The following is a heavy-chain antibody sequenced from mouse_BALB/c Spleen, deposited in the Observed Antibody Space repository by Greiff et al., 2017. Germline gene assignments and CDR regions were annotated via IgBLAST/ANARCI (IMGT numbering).Heavy chain of an antibody. CDR2: ISSGGSYT. CDR1: GFTFSSYA. Sequence: EVQGVESGGGLVKPGGSLKLSCAASGFTFSSYAMSWVRQSPEKRLEWVAEISSGGSYTYYPDTVTGRFTISRDNAKNTLYLEMSSLRSEDTAMYYCARDYDGYLDYWGQGTTLTVSS. V-gene: IGHV5-9-4*01. D-gene: IGHD2-3*01. J-gene: IGHJ2*01. CDR3: ARDYDGYLDY.